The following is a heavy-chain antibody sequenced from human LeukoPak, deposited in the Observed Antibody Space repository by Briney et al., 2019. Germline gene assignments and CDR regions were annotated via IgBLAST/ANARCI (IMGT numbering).Heavy chain of an antibody. J-gene: IGHJ5*02. D-gene: IGHD3-10*01. CDR1: GYTSTNYA. CDR2: INAANGHT. V-gene: IGHV1-3*01. Sequence: ASVKVSCKASGYTSTNYAIHWVRQAPGQRFEWMGWINAANGHTKYSQEFQDRITMTTDTSTSTAYMDLRSLRSDDTAVYYCARDVLASYYYGSGSYYNSNNWFDPWGQGTLVTVSS. CDR3: ARDVLASYYYGSGSYYNSNNWFDP.